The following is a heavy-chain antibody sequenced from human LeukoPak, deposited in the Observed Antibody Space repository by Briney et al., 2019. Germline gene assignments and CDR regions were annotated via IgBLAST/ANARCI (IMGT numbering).Heavy chain of an antibody. Sequence: SETLSLTCAVYGGSFSGYYWSWIRQPPGKGLEWIGEINHSGSTNYNPSLESRVTIPVDTSKNQFSLKLSSVTAADTAVYYCARSDYYGSGRAGMDVWGKGTTVTVSS. J-gene: IGHJ6*04. CDR3: ARSDYYGSGRAGMDV. V-gene: IGHV4-34*01. CDR2: INHSGST. CDR1: GGSFSGYY. D-gene: IGHD3-10*01.